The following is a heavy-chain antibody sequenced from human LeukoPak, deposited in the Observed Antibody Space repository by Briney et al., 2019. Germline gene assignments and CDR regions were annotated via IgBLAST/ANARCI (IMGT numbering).Heavy chain of an antibody. Sequence: TGGSLRLSCAPSGFTLSSYWMSWVSQAPGEGLEWVANIQQDGSEKYYVDSVKGRFTISRDDAKISLYLQMNSLRAEDTAVYYCARSRADFDPWGQGTLVTVSS. CDR3: ARSRADFDP. V-gene: IGHV3-7*04. J-gene: IGHJ5*02. CDR2: IQQDGSEK. D-gene: IGHD6-6*01. CDR1: GFTLSSYW.